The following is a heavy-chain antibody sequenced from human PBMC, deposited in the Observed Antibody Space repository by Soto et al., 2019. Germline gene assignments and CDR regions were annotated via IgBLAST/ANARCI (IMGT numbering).Heavy chain of an antibody. CDR2: ISYDGSNK. V-gene: IGHV3-30*18. J-gene: IGHJ6*02. Sequence: GGSLRLSCAASGFTFSSYGMHWVRQAPGKGLEWVAVISYDGSNKYYADSVKGRFTISRDNSKNTLYLQMNSLRAEDTAVYYCAKGTGYSWGKKYYYYGMDVWGQGTTVTVSS. CDR1: GFTFSSYG. CDR3: AKGTGYSWGKKYYYYGMDV. D-gene: IGHD5-18*01.